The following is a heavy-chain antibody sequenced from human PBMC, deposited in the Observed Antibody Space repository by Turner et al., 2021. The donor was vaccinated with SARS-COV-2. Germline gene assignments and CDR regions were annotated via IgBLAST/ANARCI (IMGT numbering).Heavy chain of an antibody. J-gene: IGHJ4*02. CDR1: RLTLSNYW. CDR2: INIDGTSA. CDR3: ARWPDGKAD. D-gene: IGHD1-26*01. V-gene: IGHV3-74*01. Sequence: EVQMVESGGGLAQPGGSLRLSCAVSRLTLSNYWIHWVRQAPGKGLVWVSRINIDGTSAIYADFVKGRFTTTRDDAKNMLYLQMNNLRVEDTAMHYCARWPDGKADWGQGTLVIVSS.